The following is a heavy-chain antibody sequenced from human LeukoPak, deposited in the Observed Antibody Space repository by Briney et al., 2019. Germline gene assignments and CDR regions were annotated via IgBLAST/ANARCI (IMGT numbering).Heavy chain of an antibody. J-gene: IGHJ2*01. V-gene: IGHV3-23*01. Sequence: GGSLRLSCAASGFTFKKYAMTWVRQAPGKGLEWVSSLGSTSGVAFYADSVKGRFTISRDNFRNTLYLQMNSLRADDTALYYCVRNSPDRRGYFWYLDVWGRGTLVTVSS. CDR1: GFTFKKYA. CDR2: LGSTSGVA. D-gene: IGHD3-22*01. CDR3: VRNSPDRRGYFWYLDV.